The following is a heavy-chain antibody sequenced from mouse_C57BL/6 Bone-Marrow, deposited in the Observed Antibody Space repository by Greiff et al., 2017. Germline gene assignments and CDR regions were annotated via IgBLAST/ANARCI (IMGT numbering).Heavy chain of an antibody. Sequence: VQLKESGGGLVKPGGSLKLSCAASGFTFSSYAMSWVRQTPEKRLEWVATISDGGSYTDYPDNVKGRFTISRDNAKNNLYLQMSHLKSEDTAMYYCAREGLRAWFAYWGQGTLVTVSA. CDR1: GFTFSSYA. CDR3: AREGLRAWFAY. J-gene: IGHJ3*01. V-gene: IGHV5-4*01. CDR2: ISDGGSYT. D-gene: IGHD2-4*01.